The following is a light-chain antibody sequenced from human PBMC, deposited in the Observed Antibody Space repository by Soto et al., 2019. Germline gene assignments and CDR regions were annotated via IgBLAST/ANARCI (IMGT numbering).Light chain of an antibody. V-gene: IGKV3-20*01. J-gene: IGKJ5*01. CDR2: GAS. CDR3: QLYGSS. Sequence: PSTMTLSPGERATLSCRASQSVSSSYLAWYQQKPGQAPRLLIYGASSRATGIPDRFSGSGSGTDFTLTISSLEPEDFAVYYCQLYGSSFGQGTQLEIK. CDR1: QSVSSSY.